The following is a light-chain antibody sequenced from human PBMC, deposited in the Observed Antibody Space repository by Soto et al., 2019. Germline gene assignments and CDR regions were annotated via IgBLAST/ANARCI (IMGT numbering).Light chain of an antibody. Sequence: EIVMTQSPVTLSVSPGERATLSCRASQSVSSSLAWYQQKPGQAPRLLIYAASTRATGIPARFSGSGSGTEFTLTISSLQSEDFAVYFCQQYKNWPPITFGQGTRLEIK. CDR3: QQYKNWPPIT. V-gene: IGKV3-15*01. CDR1: QSVSSS. CDR2: AAS. J-gene: IGKJ5*01.